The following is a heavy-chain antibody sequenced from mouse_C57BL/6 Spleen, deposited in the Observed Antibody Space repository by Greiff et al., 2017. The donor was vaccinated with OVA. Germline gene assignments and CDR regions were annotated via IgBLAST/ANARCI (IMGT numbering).Heavy chain of an antibody. D-gene: IGHD2-5*01. V-gene: IGHV1-50*01. Sequence: VQLQQPGAELVKPGASVKLSCKASGYTFTSYWMQWVKQRPGQGLEWIGEIDPSDSYTNYNQKFKGKATLTVDTSSSTAYMQLSSLTSEDSAIYYCARRADYYSNSYFDYWGQGTTLTVSS. CDR2: IDPSDSYT. J-gene: IGHJ2*01. CDR3: ARRADYYSNSYFDY. CDR1: GYTFTSYW.